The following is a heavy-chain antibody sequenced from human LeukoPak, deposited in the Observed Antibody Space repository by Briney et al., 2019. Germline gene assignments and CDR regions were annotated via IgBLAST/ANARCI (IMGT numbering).Heavy chain of an antibody. CDR3: ARDQPRRGPGNHDY. V-gene: IGHV1-18*01. CDR2: ISTYDGST. D-gene: IGHD1-26*01. J-gene: IGHJ4*02. Sequence: ASVKVSCKASGYTFTSYGISWVRQAPGQGLEWMGWISTYDGSTNYAQKLRDRVTMMRDTSTSIAYMELRSLRSDDTAVYYCARDQPRRGPGNHDYWGQGTLVTVSS. CDR1: GYTFTSYG.